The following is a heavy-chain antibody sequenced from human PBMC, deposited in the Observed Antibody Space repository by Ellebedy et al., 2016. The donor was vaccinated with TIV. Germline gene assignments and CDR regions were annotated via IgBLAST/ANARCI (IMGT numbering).Heavy chain of an antibody. CDR2: ISYDGSNK. CDR3: ARQGPYGDCDY. V-gene: IGHV3-30-3*01. D-gene: IGHD4-17*01. Sequence: GESLKISCAASGFTFNSYAMHWVRQAPGKGLEWVAVISYDGSNKYYADSVKGRFTISRDNSKSTLFLQMNSLRAEDTAVYFCARQGPYGDCDYWGQGSLVTVSS. J-gene: IGHJ4*02. CDR1: GFTFNSYA.